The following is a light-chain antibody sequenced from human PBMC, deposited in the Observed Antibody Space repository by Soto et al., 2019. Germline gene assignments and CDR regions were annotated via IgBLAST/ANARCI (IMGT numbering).Light chain of an antibody. Sequence: DIQMTQSPSSLSASVGDRVTITCRASRSISSFLNWYQQKPGKAPQLLIYAASSLQGEVPSRFSGSGSGTDFTLTISSLQPEDSATYYCQQSDSAPLTFGGGTRAEVK. CDR3: QQSDSAPLT. CDR2: AAS. CDR1: RSISSF. V-gene: IGKV1-39*01. J-gene: IGKJ4*01.